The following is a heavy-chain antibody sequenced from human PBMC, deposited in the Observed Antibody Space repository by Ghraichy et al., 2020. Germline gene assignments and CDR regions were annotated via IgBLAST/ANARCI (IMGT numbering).Heavy chain of an antibody. Sequence: GGSLRLSCAASGFSLSSYTMNWVRQAPGKGLEWVSYISSSSASIYYADSVKGRFTISRDNAKDSLHLQINSLKAEDTGVYYCARFRGGFYFDYWGQGTLVTVSS. J-gene: IGHJ4*02. D-gene: IGHD3-16*01. CDR3: ARFRGGFYFDY. CDR1: GFSLSSYT. V-gene: IGHV3-48*01. CDR2: ISSSSASI.